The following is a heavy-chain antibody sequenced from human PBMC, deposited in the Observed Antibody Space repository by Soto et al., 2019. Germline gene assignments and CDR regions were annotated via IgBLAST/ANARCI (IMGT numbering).Heavy chain of an antibody. V-gene: IGHV1-8*01. J-gene: IGHJ4*02. D-gene: IGHD6-25*01. CDR2: MNPNNGNA. CDR1: VFTFITYY. CDR3: ARRKERSGPYYLDL. Sequence: ASVKVSSKASVFTFITYYFSWLRQAAGQGLEWMGCMNPNNGNAGFAQKFRGRINMTRNTSISTAYLELSSLRSDDSAVYFCARRKERSGPYYLDLWGQGTQVTVSS.